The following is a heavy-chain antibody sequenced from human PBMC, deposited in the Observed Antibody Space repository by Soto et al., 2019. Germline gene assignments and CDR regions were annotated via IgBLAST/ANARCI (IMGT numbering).Heavy chain of an antibody. D-gene: IGHD6-19*01. Sequence: SSVKVSCRASGGTFSSYAISWVRQAPGQGLEWMGGIIPIFGTANYAQKFQGRVTITADESTSTAYMELSSLRSEDTDVYYCAREFASSGWLRDYYYGMDVWGQGTTVTVS. CDR2: IIPIFGTA. J-gene: IGHJ6*02. CDR3: AREFASSGWLRDYYYGMDV. V-gene: IGHV1-69*13. CDR1: GGTFSSYA.